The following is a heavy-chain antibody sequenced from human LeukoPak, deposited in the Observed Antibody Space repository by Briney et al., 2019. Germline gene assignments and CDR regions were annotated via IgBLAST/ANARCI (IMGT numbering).Heavy chain of an antibody. J-gene: IGHJ4*02. Sequence: KTGGSLRLSCAASGFTFSSYSMNWVRQAPGKGLEWVSSISSSSSYIYYADSVKGRFTISRDNAKNSLYLQMNSLRAEDTAVYYCARPPGGTYRYTFDYWGQGIPVTVSS. CDR1: GFTFSSYS. CDR3: ARPPGGTYRYTFDY. CDR2: ISSSSSYI. V-gene: IGHV3-21*01. D-gene: IGHD3-16*02.